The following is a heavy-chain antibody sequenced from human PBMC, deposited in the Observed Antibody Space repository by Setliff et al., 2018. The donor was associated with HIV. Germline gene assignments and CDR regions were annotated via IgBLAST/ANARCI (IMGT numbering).Heavy chain of an antibody. Sequence: VASVKVSCKASGYTFTSYGMNWVRQAPGQGLEWMGWTYIGATNYAQKFRDRLTVTTDTSTSTAYMELRSLRSDDTAVYYCATYHYYDSSAYYVDLYYLDYWGQGTLVTVSS. D-gene: IGHD3-22*01. J-gene: IGHJ4*02. V-gene: IGHV1-18*04. CDR1: GYTFTSYG. CDR3: ATYHYYDSSAYYVDLYYLDY. CDR2: TYIGAT.